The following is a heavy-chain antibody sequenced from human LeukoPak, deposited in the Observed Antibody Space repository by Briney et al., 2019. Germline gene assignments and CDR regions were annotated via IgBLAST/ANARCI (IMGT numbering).Heavy chain of an antibody. Sequence: SETLSLTCTVSGGSISTTTYYWVWIRQPPGKGLEWIGSIYYSGSTYYNPSLKSRVTISVDTSKNQFSLKLSSVTAADTAVYYCARVAYDFWSGYFPGSYYYYYMDVWGKGTTVTVSS. CDR2: IYYSGST. J-gene: IGHJ6*03. D-gene: IGHD3-3*01. CDR3: ARVAYDFWSGYFPGSYYYYYMDV. V-gene: IGHV4-39*07. CDR1: GGSISTTTYY.